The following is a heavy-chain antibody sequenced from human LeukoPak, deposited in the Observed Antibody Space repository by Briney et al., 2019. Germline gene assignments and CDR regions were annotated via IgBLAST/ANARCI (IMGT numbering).Heavy chain of an antibody. D-gene: IGHD1-26*01. Sequence: GGSLRLSCAASGFTFSSYSMNWVRQAPGKGLEWVSSISSSSSYIYYADSVKGRFTISRDNAKNSLYLQMNSLRAEDTAVYYWARDDIVGASLDCWGQGTLVTISP. CDR2: ISSSSSYI. CDR3: ARDDIVGASLDC. J-gene: IGHJ4*02. V-gene: IGHV3-21*01. CDR1: GFTFSSYS.